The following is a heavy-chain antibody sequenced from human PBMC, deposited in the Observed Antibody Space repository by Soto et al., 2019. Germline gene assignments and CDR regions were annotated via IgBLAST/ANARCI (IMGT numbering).Heavy chain of an antibody. D-gene: IGHD6-13*01. V-gene: IGHV1-46*01. CDR2: FNPTSGST. J-gene: IGHJ4*02. CDR1: GYTFINYY. CDR3: ARDLAAGDY. Sequence: QVQLVQSGAEVKKPGASVKLSCKASGYTFINYYIHWVRQAPGQGLEWMGIFNPTSGSTNYAQKFKGSVTLTMDTSTRTVYMELSSLRFDDTAVYYCARDLAAGDYWGQGTLVTVSS.